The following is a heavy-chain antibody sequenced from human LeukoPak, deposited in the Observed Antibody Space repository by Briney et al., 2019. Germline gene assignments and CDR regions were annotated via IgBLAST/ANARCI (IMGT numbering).Heavy chain of an antibody. J-gene: IGHJ4*02. D-gene: IGHD6-19*01. CDR2: IFPSGGEI. Sequence: SGASLRLSCAASGFTFSTFVMIWVRQPPGKRLEWVSSIFPSGGEIHYPDSVRGRFTISRDNSKSTLSLQMNSLRAEDTAVYYCAKERWAVAGPYYFDYWGQGTLVTVSS. V-gene: IGHV3-23*01. CDR3: AKERWAVAGPYYFDY. CDR1: GFTFSTFV.